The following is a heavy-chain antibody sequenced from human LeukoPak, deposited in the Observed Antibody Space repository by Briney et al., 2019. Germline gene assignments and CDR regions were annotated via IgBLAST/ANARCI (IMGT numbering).Heavy chain of an antibody. CDR1: GIPFNNAG. Sequence: PGETLRLSCAASGIPFNNAGMSWGRQAPGKGLELVGRIKSKTDGGTTYYAAPVKRRFTISSHHSKTKLSLQMNSLKTEDTAVYSCTTARRYSDSSGYYYTYFLDLWGHGTPVTVSS. CDR2: IKSKTDGGTT. V-gene: IGHV3-15*01. CDR3: TTARRYSDSSGYYYTYFLDL. D-gene: IGHD3-22*01. J-gene: IGHJ4*01.